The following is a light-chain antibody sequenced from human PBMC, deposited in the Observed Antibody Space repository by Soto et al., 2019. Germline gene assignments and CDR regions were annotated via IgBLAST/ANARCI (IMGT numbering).Light chain of an antibody. J-gene: IGKJ1*01. CDR2: AAS. CDR3: LQHTTYPWT. CDR1: QGVGND. Sequence: DIQMTQSPSSLSASVGDRVTITCRASQGVGNDLAWFQQKPGKDPERLIYAASSLHSGVPSLFSGSGSGTEFTITISRLQPADFATYYCLQHTTYPWTFGQGNKVEIQ. V-gene: IGKV1-17*01.